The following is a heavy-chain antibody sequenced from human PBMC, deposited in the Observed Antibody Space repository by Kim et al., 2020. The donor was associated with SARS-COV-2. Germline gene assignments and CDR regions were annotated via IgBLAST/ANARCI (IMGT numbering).Heavy chain of an antibody. Sequence: ASVKVSCKASGYTFTGYYMHWVRQAPGQGLEWMGWINPNSGGTNYAQKFQGRVTMTRDTSISTAYMELSRLRSDDTAVYYCARGGDVLRFLEWLLGAFDIWGQGTMVTVSS. CDR1: GYTFTGYY. D-gene: IGHD3-3*01. CDR2: INPNSGGT. CDR3: ARGGDVLRFLEWLLGAFDI. V-gene: IGHV1-2*02. J-gene: IGHJ3*02.